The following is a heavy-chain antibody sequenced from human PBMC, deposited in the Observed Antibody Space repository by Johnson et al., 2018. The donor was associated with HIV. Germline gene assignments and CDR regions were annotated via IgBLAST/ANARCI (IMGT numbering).Heavy chain of an antibody. Sequence: VQLVESGGGLVQPGGSLRLSCAASGFTFSNYAMTWVRQSPGKGLEWVSTISVSGDSTYYADSVKGRFTISREKSKNTLYVQMNSLRVEDTAVYYCARDLGRPDAFDIWGQGTMVAVSS. J-gene: IGHJ3*02. CDR1: GFTFSNYA. D-gene: IGHD2-15*01. CDR2: ISVSGDST. CDR3: ARDLGRPDAFDI. V-gene: IGHV3-23*04.